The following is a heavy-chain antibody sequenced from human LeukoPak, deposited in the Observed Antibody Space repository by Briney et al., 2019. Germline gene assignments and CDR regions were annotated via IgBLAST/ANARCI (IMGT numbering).Heavy chain of an antibody. CDR2: MFYSGST. V-gene: IGHV4-59*11. CDR3: ARDRAPVTMIRGAPGGFDP. CDR1: GGSISSHF. D-gene: IGHD3-10*01. J-gene: IGHJ5*02. Sequence: SETLSLTCTVSGGSISSHFWSWIRQPPGKGLEWIGYMFYSGSTNYNPSLKSRVTISVDASKNQFSLKLTSVSAADTAVYYCARDRAPVTMIRGAPGGFDPWGQGTLVTVSS.